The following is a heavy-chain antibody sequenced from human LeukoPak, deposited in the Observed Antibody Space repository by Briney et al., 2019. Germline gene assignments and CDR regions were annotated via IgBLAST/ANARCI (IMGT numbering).Heavy chain of an antibody. J-gene: IGHJ4*02. CDR1: GYTFTHYG. CDR3: ASFPADHSFDY. CDR2: ISAYNGNA. Sequence: ASVKVSCKASGYTFTHYGISWVRQAPGQGLEWMGWISAYNGNANYAQKLQGRVTMTTDTSTTTAYMEVRSLRSDDTAVYYCASFPADHSFDYWGQGTLVTVSS. V-gene: IGHV1-18*01.